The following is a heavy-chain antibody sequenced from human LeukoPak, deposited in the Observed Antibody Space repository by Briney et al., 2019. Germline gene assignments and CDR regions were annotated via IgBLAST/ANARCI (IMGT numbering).Heavy chain of an antibody. CDR2: ISGSGGST. V-gene: IGHV3-23*01. J-gene: IGHJ4*02. CDR3: AKLWFGELSAFDY. CDR1: GFTFSSYA. D-gene: IGHD3-10*01. Sequence: GGSLRLSCAASGFTFSSYAMSWVRQAPGKGLEWVSAISGSGGSTYYADSVKGRFTISRDNSKNTLYLQMNSLRAEDTAVYYCAKLWFGELSAFDYWGQRTLVTVSS.